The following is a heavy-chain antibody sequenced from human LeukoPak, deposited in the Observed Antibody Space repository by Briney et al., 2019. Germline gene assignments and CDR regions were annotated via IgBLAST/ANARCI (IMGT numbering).Heavy chain of an antibody. V-gene: IGHV4-31*03. Sequence: SETLSLTCTVSGASINSGYYWGWIRQYPGKGLEWLGNIFYTGATSLNPSLKSRPLLSVDMSKNQFSLRLTSVTAADTAVYYCARVFDDSSGYPDYWGQGTLVTVSS. CDR2: IFYTGAT. J-gene: IGHJ4*02. CDR1: GASINSGYY. CDR3: ARVFDDSSGYPDY. D-gene: IGHD3-22*01.